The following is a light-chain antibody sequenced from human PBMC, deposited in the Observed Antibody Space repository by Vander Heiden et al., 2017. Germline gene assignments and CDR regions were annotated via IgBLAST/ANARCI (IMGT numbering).Light chain of an antibody. V-gene: IGLV3-1*01. J-gene: IGLJ1*01. CDR1: KLGNKY. CDR3: EARDSTALYV. CDR2: QDN. Sequence: YDLTQSPSVSVSTGQTASITCSGDKLGNKYVSWYQQRPGQAPVLVIYQDNKRPSGIPERFSGFNSGTTATLTISGTQTVDEADYFCEARDSTALYVFGSGTKVTVL.